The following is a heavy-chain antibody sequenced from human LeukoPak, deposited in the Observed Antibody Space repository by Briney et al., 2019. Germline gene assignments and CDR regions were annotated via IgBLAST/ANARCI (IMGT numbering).Heavy chain of an antibody. CDR1: GYTLTELS. CDR3: ATHKGESYSESYYWRDYFDY. J-gene: IGHJ4*02. Sequence: ASVKVSCKVSGYTLTELSMHWVRQAPGKGLEWMGGFDPEDGETIYAQKFQGRVTMTEDTSTDTAYMELSSLRSEDTAVYYCATHKGESYSESYYWRDYFDYWGQGTLVTVSS. CDR2: FDPEDGET. V-gene: IGHV1-24*01. D-gene: IGHD1-26*01.